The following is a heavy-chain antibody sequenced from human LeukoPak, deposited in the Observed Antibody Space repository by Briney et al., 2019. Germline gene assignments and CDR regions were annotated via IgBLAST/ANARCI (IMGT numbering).Heavy chain of an antibody. CDR3: ARDTRVAGSSNPFY. J-gene: IGHJ4*02. Sequence: ASVKVSCKASGYTFTGYYMHWVRQAPGQGLEWMGWINPNSGGTNYAQKFRGRVTMTRDTSISTAYMELSRLRSDDTAVYYCARDTRVAGSSNPFYWGQGTLVTVCS. CDR1: GYTFTGYY. V-gene: IGHV1-2*02. D-gene: IGHD6-19*01. CDR2: INPNSGGT.